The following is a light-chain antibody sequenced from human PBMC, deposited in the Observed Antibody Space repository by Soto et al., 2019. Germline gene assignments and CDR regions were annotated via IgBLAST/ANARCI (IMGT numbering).Light chain of an antibody. CDR2: RNN. J-gene: IGLJ3*02. CDR1: SSNIGSHY. CDR3: AAWDDSLSGRV. Sequence: QSVVTQPPSASGTPGQRVTISCSGSSSNIGSHYVYWYQQLPGTAPKLLIYRNNQRPSGVPDRFSGSKSGTSASLAIGGLRSEDEADYYCAAWDDSLSGRVFGGGTKLTVL. V-gene: IGLV1-47*01.